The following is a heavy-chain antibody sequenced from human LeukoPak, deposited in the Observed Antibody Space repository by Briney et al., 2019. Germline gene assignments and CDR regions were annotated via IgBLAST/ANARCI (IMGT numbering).Heavy chain of an antibody. Sequence: PGGSLRLSCAASRFTVSSNYMSWVRQAPGKGLEWVSVIYSGGSTYYADAVKGRFTISRHNSENTLYLQTNSLRAEDTAVYYCARVAYNNWFDPWGQGTLVTVSS. CDR3: ARVAYNNWFDP. V-gene: IGHV3-53*04. J-gene: IGHJ5*02. CDR2: IYSGGST. CDR1: RFTVSSNY. D-gene: IGHD2-21*01.